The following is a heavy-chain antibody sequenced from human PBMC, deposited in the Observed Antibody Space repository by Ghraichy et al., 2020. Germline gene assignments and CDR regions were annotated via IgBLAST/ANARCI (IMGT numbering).Heavy chain of an antibody. CDR2: INTDGSST. CDR1: GFTFSSYW. D-gene: IGHD2/OR15-2a*01. Sequence: GESPNISCAASGFTFSSYWMHWVRQAPGKGLVWVSRINTDGSSTYYADSVKGRFTISRDNAKNTVYLQMNSLRAEDTAVYYCARGVARYYGNFDSWGQGTLASVSS. J-gene: IGHJ4*02. CDR3: ARGVARYYGNFDS. V-gene: IGHV3-74*01.